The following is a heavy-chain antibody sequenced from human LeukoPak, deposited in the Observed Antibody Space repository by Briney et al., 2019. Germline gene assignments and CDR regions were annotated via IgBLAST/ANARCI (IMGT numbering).Heavy chain of an antibody. CDR1: GYTFTSYG. CDR3: ARDGSGSYPKDYYYYGMDV. D-gene: IGHD1-26*01. V-gene: IGHV1-46*01. J-gene: IGHJ6*02. CDR2: INPSGGST. Sequence: ASVKVSCKASGYTFTSYGISWVRQAPGQGLEWMGIINPSGGSTSYAQKFQGRVTMTRDTSTSTVYMELSSLRSEDTAVYYCARDGSGSYPKDYYYYGMDVWGQGTTVTVSS.